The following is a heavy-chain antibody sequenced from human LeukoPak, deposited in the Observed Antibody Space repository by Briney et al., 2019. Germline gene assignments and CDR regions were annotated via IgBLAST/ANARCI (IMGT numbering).Heavy chain of an antibody. CDR1: GYTFTGYY. CDR2: INPNSGGT. Sequence: ASVKVSCKASGYTFTGYYMHWVRQAPGRGLEWMGWINPNSGGTNYAQKFQGRVTMTRDTSISTAYMELSRLRSDDTAVYYCAREMGSITIFGVVIIFGYWGQGTLVTVSS. V-gene: IGHV1-2*02. J-gene: IGHJ4*02. D-gene: IGHD3-3*01. CDR3: AREMGSITIFGVVIIFGY.